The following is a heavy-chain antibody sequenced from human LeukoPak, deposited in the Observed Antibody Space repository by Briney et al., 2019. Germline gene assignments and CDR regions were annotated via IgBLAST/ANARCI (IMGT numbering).Heavy chain of an antibody. CDR2: IIPIFGTA. D-gene: IGHD6-13*01. Sequence: ASVKVSCKASGGTFSSYAISWVRQAPGQGLEWMGRIIPIFGTANYAQKLQGRVTITADKSTSTAYMELSSLRSEDTAVYYCARARGAAAGTDYWGQGTLVTVSS. CDR1: GGTFSSYA. CDR3: ARARGAAAGTDY. J-gene: IGHJ4*02. V-gene: IGHV1-69*06.